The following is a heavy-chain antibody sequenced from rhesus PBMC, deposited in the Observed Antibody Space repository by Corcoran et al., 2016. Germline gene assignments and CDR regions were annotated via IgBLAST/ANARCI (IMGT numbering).Heavy chain of an antibody. CDR2: IYWDDDK. CDR1: GFSIRTSGMG. V-gene: IGHV2S1*01. Sequence: QVTLKESGPALVKPTQTLTLTCTFSGFSIRTSGMGVGWIRQPPGQALECLALIYWDDDKYYSTSLKSMLTISKDTAKNQVVLTMTNMDPVDTATYYCARRRGYYDSGYFDYWGQGVLVTVSS. J-gene: IGHJ4*01. D-gene: IGHD3-28*01. CDR3: ARRRGYYDSGYFDY.